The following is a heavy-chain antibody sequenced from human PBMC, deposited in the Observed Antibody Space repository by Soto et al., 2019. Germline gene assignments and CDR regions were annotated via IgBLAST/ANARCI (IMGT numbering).Heavy chain of an antibody. V-gene: IGHV3-21*01. D-gene: IGHD6-19*01. Sequence: PGGSLRLSCAASGFTFSSYAMNWVRQTQEKGLEWVSSISSTSSYTHYSDSVKGRFTISRDNANNSLFLQVNSLRAEDTATYYCARDLALAGNYWGQGVLVTVSS. CDR1: GFTFSSYA. CDR2: ISSTSSYT. J-gene: IGHJ4*02. CDR3: ARDLALAGNY.